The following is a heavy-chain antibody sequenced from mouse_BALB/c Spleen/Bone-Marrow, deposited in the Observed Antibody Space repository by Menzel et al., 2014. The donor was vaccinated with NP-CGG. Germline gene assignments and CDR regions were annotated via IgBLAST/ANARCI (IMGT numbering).Heavy chain of an antibody. J-gene: IGHJ1*01. Sequence: DVMLEESGGGLVQPGGSLRLSCTTSGFTFTDYYMRWVRQPPGKALEWLGFIRNTANGSITEYSASVKGRFTISRANSQSILYLSMNILKTEVSATYYCARDRNYDIHWYFDVWGAGTTVTVSS. CDR1: GFTFTDYY. CDR3: ARDRNYDIHWYFDV. CDR2: IRNTANGSIT. D-gene: IGHD1-1*01. V-gene: IGHV7-3*02.